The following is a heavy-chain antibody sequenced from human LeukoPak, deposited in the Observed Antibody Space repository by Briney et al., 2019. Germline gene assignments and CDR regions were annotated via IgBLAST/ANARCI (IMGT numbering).Heavy chain of an antibody. D-gene: IGHD1-20*01. J-gene: IGHJ4*02. CDR2: IYYSGST. CDR1: GGSISSYY. CDR3: AREWDNWNDRGFDY. Sequence: PSETLSLTCTVSGGSISSYYWSWIRQPPGKGLEWIGYIYYSGSTNYNPSLKSRVTISVDTSKNQFSLKLSSVTAADTAVYYCAREWDNWNDRGFDYWGQGTLVTVCS. V-gene: IGHV4-59*01.